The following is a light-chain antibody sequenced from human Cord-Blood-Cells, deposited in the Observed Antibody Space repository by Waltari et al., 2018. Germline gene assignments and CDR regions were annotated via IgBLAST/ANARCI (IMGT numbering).Light chain of an antibody. CDR3: CSYAGSYALV. CDR1: SSDVGGYNY. Sequence: QSALTQPRPVSGSPGQSVTIPCTGTSSDVGGYNYVSWYQQHPGKAPKLMIYDVSKRPSGVPGRFSGSKSGNTAALTISGLQAEDEADYYCCSYAGSYALVFGGGTKLTVL. J-gene: IGLJ3*02. V-gene: IGLV2-11*01. CDR2: DVS.